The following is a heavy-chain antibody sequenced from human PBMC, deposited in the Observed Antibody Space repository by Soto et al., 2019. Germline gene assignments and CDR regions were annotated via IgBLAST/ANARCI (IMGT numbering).Heavy chain of an antibody. Sequence: QITLKESGPPLVKPTQTLTLTCTFSGFSLSTSGVGVGWIRQPPGKALEWLALIYWDDDKRYSPSLKSRLTITKDTSKNQVVLTMTNMDPVDTATYYCAQRIVGVWFDPWGQGTLVTVSS. V-gene: IGHV2-5*02. CDR2: IYWDDDK. CDR3: AQRIVGVWFDP. D-gene: IGHD1-26*01. CDR1: GFSLSTSGVG. J-gene: IGHJ5*02.